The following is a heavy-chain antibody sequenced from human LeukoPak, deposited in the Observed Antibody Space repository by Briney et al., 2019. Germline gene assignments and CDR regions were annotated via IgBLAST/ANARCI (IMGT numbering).Heavy chain of an antibody. V-gene: IGHV1-69*04. J-gene: IGHJ4*02. CDR2: IIPILGIA. Sequence: SVKVSCKASGGTFSSYTISWVRQAPGQGLEWMGRIIPILGIANYAQKFQGRVTITADKSTSAAYMELSSLRSEDTAVYYCARDDFWSGYSRWGQGTLVTVSS. D-gene: IGHD3-3*01. CDR3: ARDDFWSGYSR. CDR1: GGTFSSYT.